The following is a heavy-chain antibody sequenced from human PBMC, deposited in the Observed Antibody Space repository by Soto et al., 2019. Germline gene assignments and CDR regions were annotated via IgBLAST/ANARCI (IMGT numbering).Heavy chain of an antibody. V-gene: IGHV3-23*01. Sequence: GGSLILSCAASGLNVTDNCMHWVRQAPGKGLEWVSSISGSVGSTFYADSVKGRFTISRDNSMNTLYLQMNSLGAEDTAVYYCAKDRTIASRNFDSWGQGALVTVSS. D-gene: IGHD6-6*01. J-gene: IGHJ4*02. CDR2: ISGSVGST. CDR3: AKDRTIASRNFDS. CDR1: GLNVTDNC.